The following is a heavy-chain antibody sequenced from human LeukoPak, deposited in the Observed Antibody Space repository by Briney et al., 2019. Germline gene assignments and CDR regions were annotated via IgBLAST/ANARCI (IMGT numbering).Heavy chain of an antibody. Sequence: PGGSLRLSCAASGFTFSNYWMHWVRQAPGKGLVWVSRINSDGSDTTYADSVKGRFTISRDNAKNSLYLQMNSLRAEDTALYYCARVTYYDSLYYFDYWGQGTLVTVSS. V-gene: IGHV3-74*01. CDR1: GFTFSNYW. J-gene: IGHJ4*02. D-gene: IGHD5-12*01. CDR2: INSDGSDT. CDR3: ARVTYYDSLYYFDY.